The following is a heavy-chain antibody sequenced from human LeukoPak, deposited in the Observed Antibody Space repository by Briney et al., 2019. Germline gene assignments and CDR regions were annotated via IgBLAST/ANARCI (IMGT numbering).Heavy chain of an antibody. J-gene: IGHJ4*02. D-gene: IGHD6-19*01. CDR3: AKSALGSVAAPKDY. V-gene: IGHV3-23*01. CDR2: IRGSGGST. Sequence: GGTLRLSCAASGFTFSSYGMSWVRQTPGKGLEWVAAIRGSGGSTYYADSVKGRFTISRDNSKNTLYLQMNSLRAEDTAVSYCAKSALGSVAAPKDYWGQGTLVTVSS. CDR1: GFTFSSYG.